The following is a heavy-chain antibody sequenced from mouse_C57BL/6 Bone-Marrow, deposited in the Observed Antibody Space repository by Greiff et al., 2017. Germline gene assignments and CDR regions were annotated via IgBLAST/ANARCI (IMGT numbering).Heavy chain of an antibody. Sequence: EVKLVESGGGLVQSGRSLRLSCATSGFTFSDFYMEWVRQAPGKGLEWIAASRNKANDYTTEYSASVKGRFIVSRDTSQSILYLQMNGLRAEDTAIYYCARDASWDGGFAYWGQGTLVTVSA. CDR1: GFTFSDFY. V-gene: IGHV7-1*01. CDR2: SRNKANDYTT. CDR3: ARDASWDGGFAY. J-gene: IGHJ3*01. D-gene: IGHD4-1*01.